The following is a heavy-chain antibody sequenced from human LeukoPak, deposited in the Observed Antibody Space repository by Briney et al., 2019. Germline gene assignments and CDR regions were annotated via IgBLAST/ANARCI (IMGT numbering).Heavy chain of an antibody. J-gene: IGHJ4*02. CDR3: ARGLVRGYYFDY. Sequence: GGSLRLSCAASGFTFSSSSMNWVRQAPGKGLEWVSSISSSSSYIYYADSVKGRFTISRDNAKNSLYLQMNSLRAEDTAVYYCARGLVRGYYFDYWGQGTLVTVSS. CDR1: GFTFSSSS. CDR2: ISSSSSYI. V-gene: IGHV3-21*01. D-gene: IGHD6-19*01.